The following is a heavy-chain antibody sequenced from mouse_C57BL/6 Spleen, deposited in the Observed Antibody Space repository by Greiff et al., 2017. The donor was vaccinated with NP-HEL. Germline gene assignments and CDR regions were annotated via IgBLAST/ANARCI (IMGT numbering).Heavy chain of an antibody. D-gene: IGHD3-2*02. V-gene: IGHV1-80*01. Sequence: VQLQQSGAELVKPGASVKISCKASGYAFSSYWMNWVKQRPGKGLEWIGQIYPGDGDTNYNGTFKGKATLTADKSSSTAYMQLSSLTSEDSAVYFCAREGDSSGYELAYWGQGTLVTVSA. CDR3: AREGDSSGYELAY. J-gene: IGHJ3*01. CDR1: GYAFSSYW. CDR2: IYPGDGDT.